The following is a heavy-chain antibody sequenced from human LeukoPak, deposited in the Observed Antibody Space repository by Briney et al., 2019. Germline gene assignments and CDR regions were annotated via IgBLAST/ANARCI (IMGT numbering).Heavy chain of an antibody. CDR1: GGSISSGSYY. CDR3: ARENIVLMVYASTGLDRYFDY. CDR2: IYTSGST. D-gene: IGHD2-8*01. V-gene: IGHV4-61*02. Sequence: SETLSLTCTVSGGSISSGSYYWSWIRQPAGKGLEWIGRIYTSGSTNHNPSLKSRVTISVDTSKNQFSLKLSSVTAADTAVYYCARENIVLMVYASTGLDRYFDYWGQGTLVTVSS. J-gene: IGHJ4*02.